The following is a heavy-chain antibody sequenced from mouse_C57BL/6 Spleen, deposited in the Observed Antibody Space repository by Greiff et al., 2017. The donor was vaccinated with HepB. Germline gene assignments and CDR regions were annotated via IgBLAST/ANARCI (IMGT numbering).Heavy chain of an antibody. CDR2: IYPRSGNT. CDR3: ARSWDYGSGGYFDV. CDR1: GYTFTSYG. D-gene: IGHD1-1*01. V-gene: IGHV1-81*01. Sequence: QVQLQQSGAELARPGASVKLSCKASGYTFTSYGISWVKQRTGQGLEWIGEIYPRSGNTYYNEKFKGKATLTADKSSSTAYMELRSLTSEDSAVYFWARSWDYGSGGYFDVWGTGTTVTVSS. J-gene: IGHJ1*03.